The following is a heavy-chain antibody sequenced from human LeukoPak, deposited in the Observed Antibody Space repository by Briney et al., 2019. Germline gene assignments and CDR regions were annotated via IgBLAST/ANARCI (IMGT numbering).Heavy chain of an antibody. CDR2: ISSSSSYI. V-gene: IGHV3-21*01. CDR1: GFTFSSYS. CDR3: AREFPHYYYYMDV. J-gene: IGHJ6*03. Sequence: GGSRRLSCAASGFTFSSYSMTWFRQAPGKGLEWVSSISSSSSYIYYADSVKGRFTISRDNAKNSLYLQMISLRAEDTAVYYCAREFPHYYYYMDVWGKGTTVTVSS.